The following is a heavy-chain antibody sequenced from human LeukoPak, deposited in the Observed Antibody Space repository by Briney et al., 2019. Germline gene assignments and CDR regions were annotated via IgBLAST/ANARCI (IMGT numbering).Heavy chain of an antibody. J-gene: IGHJ4*02. V-gene: IGHV1-8*01. CDR2: MNPNSGNT. CDR3: ARANIVVVVAATREPPDY. CDR1: GYTFTSYD. Sequence: ASVKVSCKASGYTFTSYDINWVRQATGQGLEWMGWMNPNSGNTGYAQKIQGRVTMTRNTSISTAYMELSSLRSEDTAVYYCARANIVVVVAATREPPDYWGQGTLVTVSS. D-gene: IGHD2-15*01.